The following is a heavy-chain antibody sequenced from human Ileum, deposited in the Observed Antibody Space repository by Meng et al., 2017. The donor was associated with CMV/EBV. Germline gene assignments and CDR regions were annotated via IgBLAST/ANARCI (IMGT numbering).Heavy chain of an antibody. Sequence: TFRTNAVTWVRQAPGKGLEWVSTISGSGNHTFYADSVKGRFTISRDNSKNTVYLQMNSLGVDDTAVYYCAKYSRVCSATSCPRWFDPWGQGTLVTVSS. V-gene: IGHV3-23*01. D-gene: IGHD2-2*01. CDR1: TFRTNA. CDR2: ISGSGNHT. J-gene: IGHJ5*02. CDR3: AKYSRVCSATSCPRWFDP.